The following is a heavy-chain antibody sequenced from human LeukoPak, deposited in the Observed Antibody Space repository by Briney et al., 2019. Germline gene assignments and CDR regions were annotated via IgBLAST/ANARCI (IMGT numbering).Heavy chain of an antibody. J-gene: IGHJ4*02. Sequence: GESLKISCKGSGYSFTSYWIGWVRQMPGKGLEWMGIIYPGDSDTRYSPSFQGQVTISADKSISTAYLQWSSLKASDTAMYYCASGASVTSGYFLYYSDYWGQGTLVTVSS. CDR2: IYPGDSDT. V-gene: IGHV5-51*01. CDR3: ASGASVTSGYFLYYSDY. D-gene: IGHD4-17*01. CDR1: GYSFTSYW.